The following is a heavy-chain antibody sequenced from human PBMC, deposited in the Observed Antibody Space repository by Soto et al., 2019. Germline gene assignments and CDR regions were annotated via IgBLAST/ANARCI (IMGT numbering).Heavy chain of an antibody. Sequence: SETLSLTCAVFGGSISGGASSWNWIRQPPGKGLEYIGYIYRTGSTYYNPSLRSRVIMSVDKSKSQFSLKLTSVTAADTAVYYCARGGYSGYDFIFDSWGQGTLVTVSS. D-gene: IGHD5-12*01. V-gene: IGHV4-30-2*01. CDR2: IYRTGST. J-gene: IGHJ4*02. CDR3: ARGGYSGYDFIFDS. CDR1: GGSISGGASS.